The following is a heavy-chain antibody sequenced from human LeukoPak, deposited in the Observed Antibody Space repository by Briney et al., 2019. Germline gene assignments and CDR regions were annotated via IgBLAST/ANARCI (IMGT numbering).Heavy chain of an antibody. CDR3: ARGLYYYGSGSFKVPYYYGMDV. D-gene: IGHD3-10*01. Sequence: SETLSLTCAVCGGSFSGYYWSWIRQPPGKGLEWIGEINHSGSTNYNPSLESRVTISVDTSKNQFSLKLSSVTAADTAVYYCARGLYYYGSGSFKVPYYYGMDVWGQGTTVTVSS. CDR2: INHSGST. J-gene: IGHJ6*02. V-gene: IGHV4-34*01. CDR1: GGSFSGYY.